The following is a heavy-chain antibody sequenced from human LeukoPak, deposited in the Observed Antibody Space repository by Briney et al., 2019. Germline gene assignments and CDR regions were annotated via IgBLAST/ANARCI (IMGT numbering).Heavy chain of an antibody. CDR2: IWYDGSNK. CDR3: AKSVGGEWFGDWYFDL. CDR1: GFTFSSYG. Sequence: GRSLRLSCAASGFTFSSYGMYWVRQAPGKGLEWVAVIWYDGSNKYYADSVKGRFTISRDNSKNTLYLQMNSLRAEDTAVYYCAKSVGGEWFGDWYFDLWGRGTLVTVSS. D-gene: IGHD3-3*01. J-gene: IGHJ2*01. V-gene: IGHV3-33*06.